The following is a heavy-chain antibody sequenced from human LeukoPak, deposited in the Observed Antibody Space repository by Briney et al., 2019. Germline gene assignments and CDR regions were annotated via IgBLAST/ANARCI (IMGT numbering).Heavy chain of an antibody. V-gene: IGHV3-23*01. J-gene: IGHJ4*02. CDR3: AKDSGPYTSGCYGH. CDR2: ISGGGGTT. D-gene: IGHD3-22*01. CDR1: GFTFSSYA. Sequence: PGGSLRLSCAASGFTFSSYAMSWVRQAPGKRLEWVSAISGGGGTTYYADSVKGRFTISRDNSKNTLFLQMNSLRAEDTAVYYCAKDSGPYTSGCYGHWGQGTLVTVSS.